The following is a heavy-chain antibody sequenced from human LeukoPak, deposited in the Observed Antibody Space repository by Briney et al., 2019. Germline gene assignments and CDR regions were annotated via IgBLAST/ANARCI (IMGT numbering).Heavy chain of an antibody. Sequence: PSETLSLTCTVSGDSISSNSWYSWVRQPPGKGLEWIGNIYHSGSTYYNPSLKSRVSISVDTSKNQLSLKLSSVTAADTAVYYCARRKGYYYGSGSYYTPYYYYMDVWGKGTTVTISS. CDR1: GDSISSNSW. J-gene: IGHJ6*03. D-gene: IGHD3-10*01. V-gene: IGHV4-4*02. CDR2: IYHSGST. CDR3: ARRKGYYYGSGSYYTPYYYYMDV.